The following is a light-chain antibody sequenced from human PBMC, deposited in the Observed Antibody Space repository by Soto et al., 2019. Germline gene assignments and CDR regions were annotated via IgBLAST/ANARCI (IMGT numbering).Light chain of an antibody. CDR2: DVT. CDR1: SSAVGAYNY. Sequence: QSALTQPASVSGSPGQSITISCTGTSSAVGAYNYVSWYQHHPGKAPKLMIYDVTIRPSGVSNRFSGSKSGNRASLTISGLQAEDEADYYCSSYTNSNTHEVFGGGTKVTVL. CDR3: SSYTNSNTHEV. V-gene: IGLV2-14*03. J-gene: IGLJ2*01.